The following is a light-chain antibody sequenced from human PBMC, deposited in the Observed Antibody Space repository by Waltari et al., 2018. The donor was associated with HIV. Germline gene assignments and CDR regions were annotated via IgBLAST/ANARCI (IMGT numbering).Light chain of an antibody. J-gene: IGKJ3*01. CDR3: QQSFTLPLT. Sequence: DIPMTQSTSSLSASVGDRVTLTCRASQIITSHLNWYQQRPGKAPKLLIYAASSLESGVPSRFSGSGSGTDYTLTISSLQPEDFATYYCQQSFTLPLTFGPGTKVDIK. V-gene: IGKV1-39*01. CDR2: AAS. CDR1: QIITSH.